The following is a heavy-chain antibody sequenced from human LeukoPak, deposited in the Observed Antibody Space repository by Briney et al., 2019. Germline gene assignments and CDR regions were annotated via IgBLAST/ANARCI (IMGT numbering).Heavy chain of an antibody. Sequence: GGSLRLSCAASGFIFSSYWMHWVRQAPGKGLEWVSIIYGSGSTYYADSVKGRFTISRDNSKNTLYLQMNNLRAEDTAVYYCARELWFGEYSWFDPWGQGTLVTVSS. J-gene: IGHJ5*02. V-gene: IGHV3-53*01. CDR3: ARELWFGEYSWFDP. D-gene: IGHD3-10*01. CDR1: GFIFSSYW. CDR2: IYGSGST.